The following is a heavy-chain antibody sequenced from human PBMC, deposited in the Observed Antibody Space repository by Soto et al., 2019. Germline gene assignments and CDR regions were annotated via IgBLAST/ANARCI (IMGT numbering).Heavy chain of an antibody. CDR3: ARDGVGHPGGIDY. CDR1: VGTFSSYS. Sequence: QVQLVQSGDEVKKPGSSVKVSCKASVGTFSSYSINLVRQAPGQGLEWMGEIIPIYGTANYAQKFQGRVTITADESTSTAYMELSSLRSEDAAVYYCARDGVGHPGGIDYWGQGTLVTVSS. V-gene: IGHV1-69*01. CDR2: IIPIYGTA. D-gene: IGHD2-8*01. J-gene: IGHJ4*02.